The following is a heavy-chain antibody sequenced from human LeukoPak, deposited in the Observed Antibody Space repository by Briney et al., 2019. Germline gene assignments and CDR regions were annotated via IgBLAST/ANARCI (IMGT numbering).Heavy chain of an antibody. J-gene: IGHJ4*02. Sequence: PGGSLRLSCAASGFTFSSYAMSWVRQAPGKGLEWVSAISGSGGSTYYADSVKGRFTISRDNSKNTLYLQMNSLRGEDTAVYYCANTYSSSWSYYFDYWGQGTLVTVSS. CDR1: GFTFSSYA. CDR3: ANTYSSSWSYYFDY. D-gene: IGHD6-13*01. V-gene: IGHV3-23*01. CDR2: ISGSGGST.